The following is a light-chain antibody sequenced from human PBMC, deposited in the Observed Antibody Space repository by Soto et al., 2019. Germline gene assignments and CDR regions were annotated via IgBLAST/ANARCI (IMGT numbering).Light chain of an antibody. Sequence: QPVLTQPPSASGTPGQRVTISCSGSSSNIGSNTVNWYQQLPGAAPKLLIQSNNQRPSGVPDRFSGSQSGTSASLAISGLQSEDEADYYCAVWDDSLNGDVFGTGTKLTVL. V-gene: IGLV1-44*01. CDR2: SNN. CDR1: SSNIGSNT. J-gene: IGLJ1*01. CDR3: AVWDDSLNGDV.